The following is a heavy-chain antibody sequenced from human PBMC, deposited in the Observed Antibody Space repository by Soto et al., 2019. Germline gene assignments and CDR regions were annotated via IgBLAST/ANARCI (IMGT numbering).Heavy chain of an antibody. CDR3: ARDYGGNRGFDY. V-gene: IGHV4-59*01. CDR2: IYYSGGT. D-gene: IGHD2-15*01. CDR1: GGSISSYY. J-gene: IGHJ4*02. Sequence: ASETLSLTCTVSGGSISSYYWSWIRQPPGKGLEWIGYIYYSGGTNYNPSLKSRVTMSVDTSNNQFSLKLSSVTAADTAVYYCARDYGGNRGFDYWGQGTLVTVSS.